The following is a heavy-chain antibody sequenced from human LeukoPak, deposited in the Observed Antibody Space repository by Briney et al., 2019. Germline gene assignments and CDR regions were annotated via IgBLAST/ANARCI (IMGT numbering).Heavy chain of an antibody. CDR2: IYHSGNT. D-gene: IGHD6-13*01. J-gene: IGHJ5*02. CDR3: ARAPGVRSSSWYWRFDP. CDR1: GGSISSSNW. Sequence: SETLSLTCAVSGGSISSSNWWSWVRQPPGKGLEWIGEIYHSGNTNYNPSLKSRVTISVDTSKNQFSLKLSSVTAADTAVYYCARAPGVRSSSWYWRFDPWGQGTLVTVSS. V-gene: IGHV4-4*02.